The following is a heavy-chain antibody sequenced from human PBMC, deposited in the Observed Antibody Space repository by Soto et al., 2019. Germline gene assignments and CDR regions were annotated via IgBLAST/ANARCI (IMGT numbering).Heavy chain of an antibody. CDR1: GYTFTSYD. J-gene: IGHJ6*03. CDR3: ARLFRGYCSSTSCSYYYYYMDV. D-gene: IGHD2-2*01. Sequence: ASVKVSCKASGYTFTSYDINWVRQATGQGLEWMGWMNPNSGNTGYAQKFQGRVTMTRNTSISTAYMELSSLRSEDTAVYYCARLFRGYCSSTSCSYYYYYMDVWGKGTTVNVSS. V-gene: IGHV1-8*01. CDR2: MNPNSGNT.